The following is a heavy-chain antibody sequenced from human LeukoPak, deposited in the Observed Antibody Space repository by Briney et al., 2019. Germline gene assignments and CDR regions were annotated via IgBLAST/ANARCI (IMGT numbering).Heavy chain of an antibody. CDR2: INPDSGGT. D-gene: IGHD3-10*01. CDR3: ARGRFYTSGSYYNRLDY. CDR1: GDTFNSYA. J-gene: IGHJ4*02. Sequence: ASVKVSCKASGDTFNSYAISWVRQAPGQGLEWMGWINPDSGGTNYAQKFQGRVTMTWDTSISTAYMELSRLRSDDTAIYYCARGRFYTSGSYYNRLDYWGQGTLVTVSS. V-gene: IGHV1-2*02.